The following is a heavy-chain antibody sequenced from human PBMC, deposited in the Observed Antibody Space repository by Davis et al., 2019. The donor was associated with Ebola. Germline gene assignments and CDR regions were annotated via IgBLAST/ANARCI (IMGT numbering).Heavy chain of an antibody. CDR2: ISGSGGST. D-gene: IGHD6-19*01. CDR3: ARDTGGTDSSGWYTYYYYYGMDV. V-gene: IGHV3-23*01. J-gene: IGHJ6*02. Sequence: PGGSLRLSCAASGFTFSSYAMSWVRQAPGKGLEWVSAISGSGGSTYYADSVKGRFTIPRDNSKNTLYLQMNRLRAEDTAVYYCARDTGGTDSSGWYTYYYYYGMDVWGQGTTVTVSS. CDR1: GFTFSSYA.